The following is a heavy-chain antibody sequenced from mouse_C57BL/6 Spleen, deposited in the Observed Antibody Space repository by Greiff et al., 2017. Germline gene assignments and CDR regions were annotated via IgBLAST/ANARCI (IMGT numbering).Heavy chain of an antibody. D-gene: IGHD2-4*01. Sequence: QVQLKQPGAELVRPGSSVKLSCKASGYTFTSYWMHWVKQRPIQGLEWIGNIDPSDSETHYTQKFKDKATLTVDKSSSTAYMQLSCLTSEDSAVYYFARKRGDYDGARDYWGQGTSVTVSS. J-gene: IGHJ4*01. V-gene: IGHV1-52*01. CDR1: GYTFTSYW. CDR2: IDPSDSET. CDR3: ARKRGDYDGARDY.